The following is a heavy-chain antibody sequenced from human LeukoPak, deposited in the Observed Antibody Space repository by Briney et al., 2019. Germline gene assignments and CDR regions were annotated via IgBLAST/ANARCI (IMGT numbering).Heavy chain of an antibody. CDR3: ARGRGAFDI. Sequence: PSETLSLTCAVYGGSFSGYYWSWIRQPPGKGLEWIGEINHGGSTNYNPSLKSRVTISVDTSKNQFSLKLSSVTAADTAVYYCARGRGAFDIWGQGTMVTVSS. V-gene: IGHV4-34*01. CDR2: INHGGST. J-gene: IGHJ3*02. CDR1: GGSFSGYY.